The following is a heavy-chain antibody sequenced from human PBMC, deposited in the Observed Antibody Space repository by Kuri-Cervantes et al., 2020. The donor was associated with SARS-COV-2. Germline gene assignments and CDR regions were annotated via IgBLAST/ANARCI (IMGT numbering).Heavy chain of an antibody. CDR3: ARDSLAEWLGDAFDI. CDR1: GYTFTGYY. D-gene: IGHD3-3*01. CDR2: INPDRGNT. J-gene: IGHJ3*02. Sequence: ASVKVSCKASGYTFTGYYIHWVRQAPGQGLEWMGWINPDRGNTNYAQKFQGRVTLARDTSIRTAYMELSRLRSDDTAVYYCARDSLAEWLGDAFDIWGQGTMVTVSS. V-gene: IGHV1-2*02.